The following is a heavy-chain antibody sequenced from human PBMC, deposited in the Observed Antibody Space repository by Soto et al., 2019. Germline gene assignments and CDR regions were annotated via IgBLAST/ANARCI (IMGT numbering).Heavy chain of an antibody. CDR3: AGVRQWDGAQSYGY. D-gene: IGHD1-26*01. J-gene: IGHJ4*02. Sequence: QVTLKESGPVLVKPTETLTLTCAVSGFSLSDAKMGVSWIRQPPGKALEWLAHIFWNDEKSYSTSLKSRLTTSKEPSKGRVVLTMTNMDPVDTGTYSCAGVRQWDGAQSYGYWGRGTLVTVSS. V-gene: IGHV2-26*01. CDR1: GFSLSDAKMG. CDR2: IFWNDEK.